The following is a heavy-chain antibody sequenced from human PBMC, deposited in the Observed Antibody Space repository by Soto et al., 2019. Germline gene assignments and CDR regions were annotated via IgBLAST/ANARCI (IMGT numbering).Heavy chain of an antibody. CDR2: IYYSGRT. D-gene: IGHD3-3*01. CDR3: AREGYYDFSSGPFSGYFDF. Sequence: SETLSLTCTVSGGSISSSSYYWGWIRQPPGKGLEWIGSIYYSGRTYYNPSLKSRVTISVDTSKNQFSLKLSSVTAADMAVYYCAREGYYDFSSGPFSGYFDFWGQGTLVTVSS. J-gene: IGHJ4*02. CDR1: GGSISSSSYY. V-gene: IGHV4-39*02.